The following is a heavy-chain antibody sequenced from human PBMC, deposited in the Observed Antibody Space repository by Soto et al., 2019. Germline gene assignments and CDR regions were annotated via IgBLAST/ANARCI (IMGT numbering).Heavy chain of an antibody. CDR3: AKDSDREYFQH. CDR2: ISASDGGA. Sequence: GGSLRLSCAASGFTFSSYGMSWVRQAPEKGLEWVSGISASDGGAYYADFVKGRFTISRDNSENTLYLQMNSLRVEDTAVYYCAKDSDREYFQHWGQGTLVTVSS. D-gene: IGHD3-10*01. J-gene: IGHJ1*01. V-gene: IGHV3-23*01. CDR1: GFTFSSYG.